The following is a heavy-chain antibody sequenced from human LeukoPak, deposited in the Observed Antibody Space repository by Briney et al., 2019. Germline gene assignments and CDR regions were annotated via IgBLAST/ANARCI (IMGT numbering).Heavy chain of an antibody. J-gene: IGHJ5*02. V-gene: IGHV3-33*06. CDR1: GVRFSSHV. D-gene: IGHD4-17*01. Sequence: GGCLILSCAASGVRFSSHVIHWWRQPPPKGLVGLAALLSDGGSKTYADSVKSRFTISRDNSKSTLYLQMDGLTVGDTAIYYCEKETADYVFVFDPWGQGTLVTVSS. CDR2: LLSDGGSK. CDR3: EKETADYVFVFDP.